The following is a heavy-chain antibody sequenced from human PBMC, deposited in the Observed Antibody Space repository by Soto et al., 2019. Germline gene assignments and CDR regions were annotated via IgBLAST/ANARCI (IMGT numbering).Heavy chain of an antibody. CDR1: GFTLSSYG. CDR2: ISYDGSNK. V-gene: IGHV3-30*18. CDR3: AKENYDFWSGYNYYGMDV. J-gene: IGHJ6*02. Sequence: GGALRLSCATPGFTLSSYGMPWVRPAPGKGGEWVAVISYDGSNKYYADSVKGRFTISRDNSKNTLYLQMNSLRAEDTAVYYCAKENYDFWSGYNYYGMDVWGQGTTVTVSS. D-gene: IGHD3-3*01.